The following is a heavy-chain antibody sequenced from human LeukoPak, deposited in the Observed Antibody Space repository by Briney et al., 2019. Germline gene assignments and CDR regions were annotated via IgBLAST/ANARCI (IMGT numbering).Heavy chain of an antibody. J-gene: IGHJ4*02. D-gene: IGHD3-22*01. CDR1: GGSISTGGYY. V-gene: IGHV4-31*03. CDR2: IYYSGST. Sequence: SETLSLTCTVSGGSISTGGYYWSWIRQHPEKGLEWIGYIYYSGSTYYNPSLKSRVTISEDTSTNQFSLKLSSVTAADTAVYYCVRGSGDYYDSSGGYYFDFWGQGTLVTVSS. CDR3: VRGSGDYYDSSGGYYFDF.